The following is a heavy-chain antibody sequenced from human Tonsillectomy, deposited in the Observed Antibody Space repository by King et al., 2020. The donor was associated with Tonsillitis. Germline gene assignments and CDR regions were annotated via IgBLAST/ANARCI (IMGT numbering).Heavy chain of an antibody. D-gene: IGHD2-8*02. CDR1: GGSISSDY. CDR3: ARYRAHTVLDI. CDR2: FYYSGST. V-gene: IGHV4-59*01. J-gene: IGHJ3*02. Sequence: VQLQESGPGLVKPSETLSLTCTVSGGSISSDYWNWIRQSPGKGLEWIGYFYYSGSTIYNPSLNSRVTISVDTSKNQFSLRLSSVTAADTAVYYCARYRAHTVLDIWGQGTTVTVSS.